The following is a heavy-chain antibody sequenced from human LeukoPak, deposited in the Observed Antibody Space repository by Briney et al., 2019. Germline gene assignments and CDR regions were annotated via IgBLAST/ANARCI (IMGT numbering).Heavy chain of an antibody. D-gene: IGHD3-3*01. J-gene: IGHJ3*02. CDR3: ARESITIFGVVTHDAFDI. Sequence: GASVKVSCKASGYTFTGYYMHWVRQAPGQGLEWMGWITPNSGGTNYAQKFQGRVTMTRDMSTSTVYMELSSLRSEDTAVYYCARESITIFGVVTHDAFDIWGQGTMVTVSS. V-gene: IGHV1-2*02. CDR2: ITPNSGGT. CDR1: GYTFTGYY.